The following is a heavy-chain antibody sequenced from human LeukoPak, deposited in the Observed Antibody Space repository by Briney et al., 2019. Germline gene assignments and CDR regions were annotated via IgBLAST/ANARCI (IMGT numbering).Heavy chain of an antibody. CDR3: AKDLQQWLASYHYYYGMDV. CDR2: IKQDGSEK. J-gene: IGHJ6*02. V-gene: IGHV3-7*01. D-gene: IGHD6-19*01. Sequence: GGSLRLSCAASGFTFSSYWMSWVRQAPGKGLEWVANIKQDGSEKYYVDSVKGRFTISRDNSKNTLYLQMNSLRAEDTAVYYCAKDLQQWLASYHYYYGMDVWGQGTTVTVSS. CDR1: GFTFSSYW.